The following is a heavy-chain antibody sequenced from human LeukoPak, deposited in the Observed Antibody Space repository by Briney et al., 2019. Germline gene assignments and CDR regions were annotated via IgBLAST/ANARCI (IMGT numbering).Heavy chain of an antibody. CDR2: ISYDGSNK. D-gene: IGHD4-11*01. Sequence: GGSLRLSCAASGFTFSSYAMHWVRQAPGKGLEWVAVISYDGSNKYYADSVKGRFTISRDNSKNTLYLQMNSLRAEDTAVYYCARDHKTVTTRIYYYYYGMDVWGQGTTVTVSS. V-gene: IGHV3-30-3*01. J-gene: IGHJ6*02. CDR1: GFTFSSYA. CDR3: ARDHKTVTTRIYYYYYGMDV.